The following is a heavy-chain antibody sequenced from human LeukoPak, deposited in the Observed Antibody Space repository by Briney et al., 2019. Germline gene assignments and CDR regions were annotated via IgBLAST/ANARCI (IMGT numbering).Heavy chain of an antibody. J-gene: IGHJ6*03. CDR3: ARGTVLLWFGEFYYYYYMDV. D-gene: IGHD3-10*01. CDR2: INHSGST. CDR1: GGSFSGYY. V-gene: IGHV4-34*01. Sequence: SETLSLTCAVYGGSFSGYYWSWIRQPPGKGLEWIGEINHSGSTNYNPSLKSRVTISVDTSKNQFSLKLSSVTAADTAVYYCARGTVLLWFGEFYYYYYMDVWGKGTTVTVSS.